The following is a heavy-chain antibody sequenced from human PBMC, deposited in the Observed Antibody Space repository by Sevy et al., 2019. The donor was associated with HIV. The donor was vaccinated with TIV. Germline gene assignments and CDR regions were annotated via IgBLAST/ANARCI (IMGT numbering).Heavy chain of an antibody. CDR3: ARPRYGAYAYREDHFDY. D-gene: IGHD5-12*01. Sequence: GGSLRLSCAASGFTFSSYAMHWVRQAPGKGLEWVAVISYDGSNKYYADSVKGRFTISRDNSKNTLYLQMNSLRAEDTAVYYCARPRYGAYAYREDHFDYWGQGTLVTVSS. V-gene: IGHV3-30-3*01. CDR2: ISYDGSNK. J-gene: IGHJ4*02. CDR1: GFTFSSYA.